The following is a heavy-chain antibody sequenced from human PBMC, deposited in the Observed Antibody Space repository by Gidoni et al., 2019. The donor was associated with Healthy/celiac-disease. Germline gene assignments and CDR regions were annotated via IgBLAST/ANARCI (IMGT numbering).Heavy chain of an antibody. CDR1: GGSFSGYY. CDR3: ASSNYYYYYGMDV. Sequence: QVQLQQWGAGLLKPSETLSLTCAVYGGSFSGYYWSWIRQPPGQGLEWIGEIKHSGSTNYNPSLKSRVTISVDTSKNQFSLKLSSVTAADTAVYYCASSNYYYYYGMDVWGQGTTVTVSS. CDR2: IKHSGST. D-gene: IGHD4-4*01. V-gene: IGHV4-34*01. J-gene: IGHJ6*02.